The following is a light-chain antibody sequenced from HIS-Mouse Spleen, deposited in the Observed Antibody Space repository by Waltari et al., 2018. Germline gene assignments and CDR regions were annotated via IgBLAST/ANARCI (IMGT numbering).Light chain of an antibody. V-gene: IGLV1-47*01. CDR3: AAWDDSLSGPV. Sequence: QSVLTQPPSASGTPGQRVTISCSGSSSNLGSNYVYWYQQLPGTAPKLLIYRNNQRPSAVPDRFSGSKSGTSASLAISGLRSEDEADYYCAAWDDSLSGPVFGGGTKLTVL. J-gene: IGLJ3*02. CDR1: SSNLGSNY. CDR2: RNN.